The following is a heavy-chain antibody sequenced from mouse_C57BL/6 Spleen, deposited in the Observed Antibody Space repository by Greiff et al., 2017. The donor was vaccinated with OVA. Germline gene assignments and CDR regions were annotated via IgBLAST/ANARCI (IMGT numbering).Heavy chain of an antibody. Sequence: EVQLQESGPELVKPGASVKIPCKASGYTFTDYNMDWVKQSHGKSLEWIGDINPNNGGTIYNQKFKGKATLTVDKSSSTAYMELRSLTSEDTAVYYCVVTPGFAYWGQGTLVTVSA. J-gene: IGHJ3*01. CDR2: INPNNGGT. CDR3: VVTPGFAY. V-gene: IGHV1-18*01. CDR1: GYTFTDYN.